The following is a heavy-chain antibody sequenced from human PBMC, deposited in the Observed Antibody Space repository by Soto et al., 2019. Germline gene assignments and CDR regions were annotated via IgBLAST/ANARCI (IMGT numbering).Heavy chain of an antibody. CDR3: ARVGIFGAVLYMDV. D-gene: IGHD3-3*01. V-gene: IGHV3-21*01. J-gene: IGHJ6*03. Sequence: GGSLRLSCAASGFTFSSYSMNWVRQAPGKGLEWVSSISSSSSYIYYADSVKGRFTISRDNAKNSLYLQMNSLRAEDTAVYYCARVGIFGAVLYMDVWGKGTTVTVSS. CDR2: ISSSSSYI. CDR1: GFTFSSYS.